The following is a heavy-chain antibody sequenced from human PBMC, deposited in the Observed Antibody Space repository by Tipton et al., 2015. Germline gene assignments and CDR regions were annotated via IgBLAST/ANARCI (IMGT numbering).Heavy chain of an antibody. CDR1: GYSISSGYY. Sequence: TLSLTCDVSGYSISSGYYWSWIRQPPGKGLEWIGYIYYSGSTKYSPSLKSRVTISVDSSKTQLSLKMSSVTASDTAVYYCARARGRHGGLFDSWGQGTLVTVSS. J-gene: IGHJ4*02. D-gene: IGHD4-23*01. V-gene: IGHV4-28*06. CDR3: ARARGRHGGLFDS. CDR2: IYYSGST.